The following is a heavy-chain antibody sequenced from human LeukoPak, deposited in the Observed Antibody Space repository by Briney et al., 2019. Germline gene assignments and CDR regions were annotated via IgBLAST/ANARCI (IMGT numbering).Heavy chain of an antibody. D-gene: IGHD1-1*01. V-gene: IGHV3-64D*06. Sequence: GGSLRLSCSASGFTFSKNAMHWVRQAPGKGLEYVSAITNNGGTTYYADSVKGRFTISGDNSKNTLFLQMSSLRAEDTAVYYCVKAYNWNVYSSGDYWGQGTLVTVSS. CDR3: VKAYNWNVYSSGDY. J-gene: IGHJ4*02. CDR1: GFTFSKNA. CDR2: ITNNGGTT.